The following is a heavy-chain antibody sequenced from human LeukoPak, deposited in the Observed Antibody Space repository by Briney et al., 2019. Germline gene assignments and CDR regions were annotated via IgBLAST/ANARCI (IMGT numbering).Heavy chain of an antibody. V-gene: IGHV3-53*01. D-gene: IGHD7-27*01. J-gene: IGHJ4*02. CDR1: GFTVSSHY. Sequence: GGSLRLSCAVSGFTVSSHYMCWVRQAPGKGLDWVSVIYSGGSTYSADTVEGRFTISRDTSKNTLYLQMNSLRAEDTAVYYCASGGNWGPNPFDYWGQGTLVAVSS. CDR2: IYSGGST. CDR3: ASGGNWGPNPFDY.